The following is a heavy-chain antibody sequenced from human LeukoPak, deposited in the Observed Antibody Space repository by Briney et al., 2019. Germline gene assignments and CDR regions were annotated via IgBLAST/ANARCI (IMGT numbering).Heavy chain of an antibody. CDR3: ARPLAAAGRSRYYYGMDV. V-gene: IGHV1-46*01. Sequence: ASVKVSCKASGYTFTSYYMHWVRQAPGQGLEWMGIINPSGGSTSYAQKFQGRVTMTRNTSISTAYMELSSLRSEDTAVYYCARPLAAAGRSRYYYGMDVWGQGTMVTVSS. D-gene: IGHD6-13*01. CDR2: INPSGGST. J-gene: IGHJ6*02. CDR1: GYTFTSYY.